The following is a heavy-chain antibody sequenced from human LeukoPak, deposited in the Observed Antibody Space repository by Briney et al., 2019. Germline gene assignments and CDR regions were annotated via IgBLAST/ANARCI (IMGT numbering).Heavy chain of an antibody. CDR2: VSETGDGT. D-gene: IGHD3-3*01. Sequence: GGSLRLSCAVSGFSFSSYAMSWVRQAPGKGLEWVSTVSETGDGTYYADSVKGRFTISRDNSKNTLYLQMNSLRAEDTAVYYCAKSSMYYGVDAFDIWGQGTMVTVSS. CDR3: AKSSMYYGVDAFDI. CDR1: GFSFSSYA. J-gene: IGHJ3*02. V-gene: IGHV3-23*01.